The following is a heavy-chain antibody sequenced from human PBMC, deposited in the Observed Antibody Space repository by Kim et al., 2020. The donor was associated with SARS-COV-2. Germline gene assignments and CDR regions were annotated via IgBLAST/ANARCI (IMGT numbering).Heavy chain of an antibody. CDR2: IYYSGST. V-gene: IGHV4-39*01. CDR3: ARREAQYYDFWSGYTNWFDP. Sequence: SETLSLTCTVSGGSISSSSYYWGWIRQPPGKGLEWIGSIYYSGSTYYNPFLKSRVTISVDTSKNQFSLKLSSVTAADTAVYYCARREAQYYDFWSGYTNWFDPWGQGTLVTVSS. J-gene: IGHJ5*02. D-gene: IGHD3-3*01. CDR1: GGSISSSSYY.